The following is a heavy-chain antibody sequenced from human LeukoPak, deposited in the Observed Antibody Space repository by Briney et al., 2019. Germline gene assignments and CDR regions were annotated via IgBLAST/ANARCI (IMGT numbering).Heavy chain of an antibody. D-gene: IGHD5-24*01. CDR3: AKELAYNAHYFDS. V-gene: IGHV3-23*01. CDR2: IGATGGST. CDR1: GFAFSSYA. Sequence: GGSLRLSCAASGFAFSSYAMSWVRQAPGKGLEWVSGIGATGGSTYHAGSVKGRFSISRDNSKNTLYLEVNSLRAEDTAVYYCAKELAYNAHYFDSWGQGTLVTVSS. J-gene: IGHJ4*02.